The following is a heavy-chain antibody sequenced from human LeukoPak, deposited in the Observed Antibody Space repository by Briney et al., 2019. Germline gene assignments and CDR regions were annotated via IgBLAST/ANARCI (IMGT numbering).Heavy chain of an antibody. CDR1: GGTFSSYA. CDR2: IIPILGIA. Sequence: ASVKVSCKASGGTFSSYAISWVRQAPGQGLEWMGRIIPILGIANYAQKFQGRVTITADKSTSTAYMELSSLRSEDTAVYYCARDPGITIFYSPAEFDYWGQGTLVTVSP. CDR3: ARDPGITIFYSPAEFDY. D-gene: IGHD3-9*01. V-gene: IGHV1-69*04. J-gene: IGHJ4*02.